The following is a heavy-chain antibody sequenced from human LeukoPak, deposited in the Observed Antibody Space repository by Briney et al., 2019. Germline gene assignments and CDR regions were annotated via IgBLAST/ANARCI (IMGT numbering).Heavy chain of an antibody. CDR2: IIPIFGTA. V-gene: IGHV1-69*01. Sequence: SVKVSCKASGGTFSSYAISWVRQAPGQGLEWMGGIIPIFGTANYAQKFQGRVTITADESTSTAYMELSSLRSEDTAVDYCARGIQNYSYYGMDVWGQGTTVTVSS. CDR3: ARGIQNYSYYGMDV. D-gene: IGHD1-1*01. CDR1: GGTFSSYA. J-gene: IGHJ6*02.